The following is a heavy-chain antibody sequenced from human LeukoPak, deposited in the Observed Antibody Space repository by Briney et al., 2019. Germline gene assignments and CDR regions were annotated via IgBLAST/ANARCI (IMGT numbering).Heavy chain of an antibody. V-gene: IGHV3-74*01. J-gene: IGHJ6*03. D-gene: IGHD4-17*01. CDR2: IHSDGGST. CDR1: GFTFTTYW. Sequence: PGESLRLSCAVSGFTFTTYWLGRVRQPPGKGLVWVSHIHSDGGSTTYADSVKGRFTISRDNAKSTLYLQMNSLRAEDTAVYYCARAYATYMDVWGKGTTVTVSS. CDR3: ARAYATYMDV.